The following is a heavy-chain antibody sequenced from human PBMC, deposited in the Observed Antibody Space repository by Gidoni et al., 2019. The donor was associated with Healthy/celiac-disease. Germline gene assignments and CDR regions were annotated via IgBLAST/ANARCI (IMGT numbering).Heavy chain of an antibody. CDR3: ASGYGDYVDGYFDY. D-gene: IGHD4-17*01. V-gene: IGHV3-23*01. CDR1: GFTFSSYA. J-gene: IGHJ4*02. Sequence: EVQLLESGGGLVQPGGSLRLSCAASGFTFSSYAMSWVRQAPGKGLEWFSAISGSGGSTYYADSVKGRFTISRDNSKNTLYLQMNSLRAEDTAVYYCASGYGDYVDGYFDYWGQGTLVTVSS. CDR2: ISGSGGST.